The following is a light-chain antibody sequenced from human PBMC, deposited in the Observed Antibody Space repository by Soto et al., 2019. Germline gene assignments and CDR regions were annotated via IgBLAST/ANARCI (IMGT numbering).Light chain of an antibody. Sequence: QSVLTQPASVSGSPGQSITISCTGTSSDVGGYNYVSWYQQYPGKAPKLMIYEVSNRPSGVSNRFSGSKSGNTASLTISGLQAEDESDYYCSSYTGNNTWVFGGGTKLTVL. V-gene: IGLV2-14*01. CDR2: EVS. J-gene: IGLJ3*02. CDR3: SSYTGNNTWV. CDR1: SSDVGGYNY.